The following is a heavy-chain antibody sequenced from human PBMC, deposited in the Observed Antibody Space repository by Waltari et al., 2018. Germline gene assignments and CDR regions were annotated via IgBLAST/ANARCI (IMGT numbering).Heavy chain of an antibody. Sequence: QVQLVESGGGVVQPGRSLRLSCAASGFTFSSYAMHWVRQAPGKGLEWVAVISYDGSNKYYADSVKGRFTISRDNSKNTLYLQMNSLRAEDTAVYYCARVYCSSTSCYAGGTYWGQGTLVTVSS. D-gene: IGHD2-2*01. V-gene: IGHV3-30-3*01. CDR3: ARVYCSSTSCYAGGTY. CDR1: GFTFSSYA. J-gene: IGHJ4*02. CDR2: ISYDGSNK.